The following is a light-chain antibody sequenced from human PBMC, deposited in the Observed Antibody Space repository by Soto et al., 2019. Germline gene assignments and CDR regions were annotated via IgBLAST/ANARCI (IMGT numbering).Light chain of an antibody. CDR1: QSVSSSY. CDR3: QHYGSPWT. V-gene: IGKV3-20*01. Sequence: EIVLTQSPGTLSLSPGERATLSCRASQSVSSSYLAWYQQKPGQTPRLLISDASSRATGIPDGFSGSGSGTDITLTISRLEPEDFAVYYCQHYGSPWTFGQGTQVEIK. J-gene: IGKJ1*01. CDR2: DAS.